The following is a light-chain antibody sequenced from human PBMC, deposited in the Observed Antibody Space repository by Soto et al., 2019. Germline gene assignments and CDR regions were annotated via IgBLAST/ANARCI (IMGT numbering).Light chain of an antibody. Sequence: DIVMTQSPDSLAVSLGERATINCNSSQSVLYSSNSKNYIAWYQQKSGQPPKLLIYWASTRESGVPDRFSGGGSGTDFTLTISSLQAEDVAVYYCQQYYSVPITFGQGTRLEIK. CDR3: QQYYSVPIT. J-gene: IGKJ5*01. V-gene: IGKV4-1*01. CDR1: QSVLYSSNSKNY. CDR2: WAS.